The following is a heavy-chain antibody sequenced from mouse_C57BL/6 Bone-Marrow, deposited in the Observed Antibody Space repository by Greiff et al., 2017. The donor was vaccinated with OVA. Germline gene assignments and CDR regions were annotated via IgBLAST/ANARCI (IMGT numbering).Heavy chain of an antibody. Sequence: VQRVESGAELVKPGASVKLSCKASGYTFTEYTIHWVKQRSGQGLEWIGWFYPGSGSIKYNEKFKDKATLTAAKSSSTVYMELSRCTSEASAVYFCARHERDYYGMGYWGQGPSVTVSS. CDR3: ARHERDYYGMGY. CDR1: GYTFTEYT. V-gene: IGHV1-62-2*01. J-gene: IGHJ4*01. CDR2: FYPGSGSI.